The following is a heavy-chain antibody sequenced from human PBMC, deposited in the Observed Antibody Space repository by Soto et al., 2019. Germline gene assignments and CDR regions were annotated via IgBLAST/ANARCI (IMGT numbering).Heavy chain of an antibody. J-gene: IGHJ6*02. Sequence: LSETLSLACAVHRGSFNAYSWTWIRQPPGKGLEWIGEIDHSGSTTYNPSLKSRIIMSVDTSKNQFSLNVSSMTAADTAVYYCARGLRYSGMDVWGQGTTVTVS. V-gene: IGHV4-34*01. CDR2: IDHSGST. CDR3: ARGLRYSGMDV. CDR1: RGSFNAYS.